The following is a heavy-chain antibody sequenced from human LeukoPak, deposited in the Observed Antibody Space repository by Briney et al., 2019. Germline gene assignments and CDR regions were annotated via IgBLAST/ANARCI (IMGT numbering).Heavy chain of an antibody. V-gene: IGHV3-7*03. Sequence: PGGSLRLSCAVSGFPFSNSWMYWVRQALGKGLEGVANIKKDGSGISYVDSVKGRFIISRDNARNSLYLQMNSLRVEDTAVYFCAGGNSMDVWGKGTAVTVSS. J-gene: IGHJ6*04. CDR3: AGGNSMDV. D-gene: IGHD1/OR15-1a*01. CDR1: GFPFSNSW. CDR2: IKKDGSGI.